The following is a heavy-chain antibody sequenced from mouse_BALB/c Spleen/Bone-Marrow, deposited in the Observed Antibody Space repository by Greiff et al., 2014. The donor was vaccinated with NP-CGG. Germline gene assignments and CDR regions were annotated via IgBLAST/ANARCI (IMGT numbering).Heavy chain of an antibody. CDR2: IDPAKGNT. J-gene: IGHJ3*01. D-gene: IGHD2-1*01. V-gene: IGHV14-3*02. Sequence: EVQLQQSGAELVKPGASVKLSCTASGFNIKDSYLHWVKQRPEQDLDWIGRIDPAKGNTNYDPKFQGKATITADTSSNTAYLQLSSLTSEDTAVYFCARNYPFAYWGQGTLVTVPA. CDR1: GFNIKDSY. CDR3: ARNYPFAY.